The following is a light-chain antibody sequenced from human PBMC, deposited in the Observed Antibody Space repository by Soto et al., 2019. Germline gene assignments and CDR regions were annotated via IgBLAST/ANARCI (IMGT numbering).Light chain of an antibody. CDR3: QHYNSYSRT. J-gene: IGKJ1*01. Sequence: DIQMTQSPSALSASVGDRVTISCRASDNINTWVAWYQQKPGKAPNLLIYKASTLETGVPSRFTGSGSGTEFTLTISSLEPEDFATYYCQHYNSYSRTFGQGTKLEIK. CDR1: DNINTW. V-gene: IGKV1-5*03. CDR2: KAS.